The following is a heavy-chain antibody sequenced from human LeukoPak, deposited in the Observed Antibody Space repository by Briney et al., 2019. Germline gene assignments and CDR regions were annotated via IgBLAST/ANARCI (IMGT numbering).Heavy chain of an antibody. CDR3: ARGITDLGGSSWYRYYYYGMDV. V-gene: IGHV4-4*07. CDR2: IYTSGST. Sequence: SETLSLTCTVSGGSISSYYWSWIRQPAGKGLEWIGRIYTSGSTNYNPSLKSRVTMSVDTSKNQFSLKLSSETAADTAVYYCARGITDLGGSSWYRYYYYGMDVWGQGTTVTVSS. J-gene: IGHJ6*02. CDR1: GGSISSYY. D-gene: IGHD6-13*01.